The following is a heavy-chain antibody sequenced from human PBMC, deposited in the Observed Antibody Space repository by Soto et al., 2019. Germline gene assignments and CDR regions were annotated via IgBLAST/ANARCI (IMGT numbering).Heavy chain of an antibody. CDR3: ARASGRSSSDLDY. V-gene: IGHV1-18*01. D-gene: IGHD6-6*01. CDR1: GYTFTSYG. Sequence: ASVKVSCKASGYTFTSYGISWVRQAPGQGLEWMGWISAYNGNTNYAQKLQGRVTLTTDTSTSTAYVELRSLRSDDTAVYYCARASGRSSSDLDYWGQRTLVTVSS. J-gene: IGHJ4*02. CDR2: ISAYNGNT.